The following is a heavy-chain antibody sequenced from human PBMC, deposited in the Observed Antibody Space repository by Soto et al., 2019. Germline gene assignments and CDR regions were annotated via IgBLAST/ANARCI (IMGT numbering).Heavy chain of an antibody. CDR2: IYYIGST. CDR1: GGSISSGDYY. V-gene: IGHV4-30-4*01. Sequence: SETLSLTCTVSGGSISSGDYYWSWVRHPPGNGLEWIGYIYYIGSTYYNPSLKSRVTISVDTSKNQFSLKLSSVTAADTAVYYCARGGVHYDSSGYIVWGQGSMVT. J-gene: IGHJ4*02. D-gene: IGHD3-22*01. CDR3: ARGGVHYDSSGYIV.